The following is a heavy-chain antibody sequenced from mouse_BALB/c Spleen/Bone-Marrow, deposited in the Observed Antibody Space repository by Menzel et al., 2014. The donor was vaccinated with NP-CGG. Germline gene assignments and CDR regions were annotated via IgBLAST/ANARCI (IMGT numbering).Heavy chain of an antibody. CDR3: ARQGVYYGKSYYAMDY. CDR2: ISNGGGST. Sequence: EVQRVESGGGLVQPGGSLKLSCAASGFTSSSYTMSWVRQTPEKRLEWVAYISNGGGSTYFPDTVKGRFTISRDNAKNTLYLQMSSLKSEDTAMYYCARQGVYYGKSYYAMDYWGQGTSVTVSS. V-gene: IGHV5-12-2*01. D-gene: IGHD2-1*01. CDR1: GFTSSSYT. J-gene: IGHJ4*01.